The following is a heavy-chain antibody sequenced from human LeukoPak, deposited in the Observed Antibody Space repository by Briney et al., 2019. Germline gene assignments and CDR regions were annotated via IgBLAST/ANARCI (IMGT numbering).Heavy chain of an antibody. Sequence: PGGSLRLSCAASGYTFTHYAMHWVRQSPTKGLEWVSGLSGSGGSTYYADSVRGRFTISRDNSKNTLYLQMNSLRAEDTAVYYCAKANYYDSSGYYENLDYWGQGTLVTVSS. CDR2: LSGSGGST. J-gene: IGHJ4*02. CDR1: GYTFTHYA. CDR3: AKANYYDSSGYYENLDY. D-gene: IGHD3-22*01. V-gene: IGHV3-23*01.